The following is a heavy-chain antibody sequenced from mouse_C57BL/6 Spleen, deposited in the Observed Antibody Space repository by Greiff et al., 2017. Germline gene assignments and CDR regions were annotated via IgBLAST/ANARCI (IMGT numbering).Heavy chain of an antibody. Sequence: VKLMESGPGLVQPSQSLSITCTVSGFSLTSYGVHWVRQSPGKGLEWLGVIWSGGSTDYNAAFISRLSISKDNSKSQVFFKMNSLQADDTAIYYCARNSLTGTTWFAYWGQGTLVTVSA. J-gene: IGHJ3*01. CDR1: GFSLTSYG. V-gene: IGHV2-2*01. CDR3: ARNSLTGTTWFAY. CDR2: IWSGGST. D-gene: IGHD4-1*01.